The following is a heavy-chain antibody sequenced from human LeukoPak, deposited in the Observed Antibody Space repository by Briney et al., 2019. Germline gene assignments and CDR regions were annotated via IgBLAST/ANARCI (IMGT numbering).Heavy chain of an antibody. V-gene: IGHV4-34*01. CDR3: ARGSNYYDSRGYYGAPPEYFRY. Sequence: SETLSLTCAGYGGSLSGYYWSWIRQPPGKGLEWIGEINQSGSPNYHPSLKSRVTVSVDTSKNQFSLTLSSVTAADTAVYYCARGSNYYDSRGYYGAPPEYFRYWGRGTLVTVSS. D-gene: IGHD3-22*01. CDR2: INQSGSP. J-gene: IGHJ1*01. CDR1: GGSLSGYY.